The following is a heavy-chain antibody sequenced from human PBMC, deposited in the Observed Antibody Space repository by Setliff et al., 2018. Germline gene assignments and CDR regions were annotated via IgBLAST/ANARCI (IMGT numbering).Heavy chain of an antibody. CDR2: IYTSGST. CDR3: ARKGISALSGAFDM. Sequence: SETLSLTCTVSGGSISNYYWSWIRQPAGKGLEWIGRIYTSGSTNYSPSLKSRVTMSVDTSKNQFSLKLSSVTAADTAVYYCARKGISALSGAFDMWGEGTMVTVSS. D-gene: IGHD1-26*01. CDR1: GGSISNYY. J-gene: IGHJ3*02. V-gene: IGHV4-4*07.